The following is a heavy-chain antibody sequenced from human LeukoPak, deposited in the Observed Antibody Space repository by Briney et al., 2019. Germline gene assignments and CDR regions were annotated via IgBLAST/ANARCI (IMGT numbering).Heavy chain of an antibody. CDR1: GYTFSDYY. D-gene: IGHD4-23*01. J-gene: IGHJ4*02. Sequence: APVKVPCKASGYTFSDYYMHWVRQAPGQGLEWMGWINPSSGDTNYAQKFQGRVTMTRDTSISTAYMELSWLRADDTAIYYCARDVHDYGGNSGFDYWGQGSLVIVSS. CDR2: INPSSGDT. CDR3: ARDVHDYGGNSGFDY. V-gene: IGHV1-2*02.